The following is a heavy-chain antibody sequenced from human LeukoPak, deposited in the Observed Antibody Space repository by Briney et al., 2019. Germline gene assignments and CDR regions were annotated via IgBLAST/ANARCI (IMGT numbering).Heavy chain of an antibody. J-gene: IGHJ4*02. Sequence: GASVKVSCKAPGYTFTGYYMHWVRQAPAQGLESMGWINPNSGGTNYAQKFQGRVTMTRDTSISTAYMELSRLRSDDTAVYYCAREVVVPAAHLGYSGSYYPHFDYWGQGTLVTVSS. CDR2: INPNSGGT. CDR1: GYTFTGYY. V-gene: IGHV1-2*02. D-gene: IGHD1-26*01. CDR3: AREVVVPAAHLGYSGSYYPHFDY.